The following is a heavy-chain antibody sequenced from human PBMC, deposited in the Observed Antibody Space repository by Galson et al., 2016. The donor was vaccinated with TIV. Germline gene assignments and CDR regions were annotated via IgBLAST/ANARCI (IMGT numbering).Heavy chain of an antibody. Sequence: SLRLSCAASGFTFSSYEMNWVRQAPGKGLEWVSYISSGGGTIYYADSVKGRFTISRDNAKKSVYLQMNSLRAEDTAVYYCARDLAGTADYWGQGTLVTVSS. CDR3: ARDLAGTADY. CDR1: GFTFSSYE. D-gene: IGHD1-1*01. CDR2: ISSGGGTI. J-gene: IGHJ4*02. V-gene: IGHV3-48*03.